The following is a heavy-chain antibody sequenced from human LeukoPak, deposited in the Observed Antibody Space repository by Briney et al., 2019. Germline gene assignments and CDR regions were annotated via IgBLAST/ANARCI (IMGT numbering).Heavy chain of an antibody. Sequence: GGSLRLSCAASGFTFSSYAMHWVRQAPGKGLEWVAIISYDGSNKYYADSVKGRLTISRDNSKNTLYLQMNSLRAEDTAVYYCARDVTAYYYGMDVWGQGTTVTVSS. CDR2: ISYDGSNK. V-gene: IGHV3-30-3*01. CDR1: GFTFSSYA. J-gene: IGHJ6*02. D-gene: IGHD2-21*02. CDR3: ARDVTAYYYGMDV.